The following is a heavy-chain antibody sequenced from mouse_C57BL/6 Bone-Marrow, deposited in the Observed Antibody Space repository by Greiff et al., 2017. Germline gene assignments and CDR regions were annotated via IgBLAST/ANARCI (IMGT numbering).Heavy chain of an antibody. D-gene: IGHD1-1*01. V-gene: IGHV3-6*01. CDR1: GYSITSGYY. J-gene: IGHJ1*03. CDR2: ISYDGSN. CDR3: ARGYGSSYDWYFDV. Sequence: EVKLVESGPGLVKPSQSLSLTCSVTGYSITSGYYWNWIRQFPGNKLEWMGYISYDGSNNYNPSPKNRIPITRDTSKNQFFLKLNSVTTEDTATYDCARGYGSSYDWYFDVWGTGTTVTVSS.